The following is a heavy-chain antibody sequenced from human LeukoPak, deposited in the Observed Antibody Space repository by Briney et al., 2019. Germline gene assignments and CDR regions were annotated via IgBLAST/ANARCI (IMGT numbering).Heavy chain of an antibody. CDR3: TTNQWELPDY. J-gene: IGHJ4*02. V-gene: IGHV3-23*01. D-gene: IGHD1-26*01. Sequence: PGGSLRLSCAASGFTFSSFAMSWVRQAPGKGLEWDSVITAGGENTYYADSVRGRFTISRDNSKNTLFLQMNTLRAEDTAVYYCTTNQWELPDYWGQGTLVTVSS. CDR1: GFTFSSFA. CDR2: ITAGGENT.